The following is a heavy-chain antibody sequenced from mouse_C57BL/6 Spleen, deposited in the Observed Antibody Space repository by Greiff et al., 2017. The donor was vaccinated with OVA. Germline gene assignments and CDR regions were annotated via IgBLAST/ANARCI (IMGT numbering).Heavy chain of an antibody. V-gene: IGHV1-52*01. J-gene: IGHJ2*01. CDR3: ARVPGPYYFDY. Sequence: QVQLQQPGAELVRPGSSVKLSCKASGYTFTSYWMHWVKQRPIQGLEWIGNIDPSDSETHYNQKFKDKATLTVDKSSSTAYMQLSSLTSEDSAVYYCARVPGPYYFDYWGQGTTLTVSS. CDR1: GYTFTSYW. CDR2: IDPSDSET. D-gene: IGHD4-1*01.